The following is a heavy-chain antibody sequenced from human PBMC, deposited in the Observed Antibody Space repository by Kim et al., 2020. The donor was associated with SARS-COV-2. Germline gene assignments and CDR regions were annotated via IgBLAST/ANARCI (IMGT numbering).Heavy chain of an antibody. CDR2: INAGNGNT. CDR1: GYTFTSYA. J-gene: IGHJ4*02. V-gene: IGHV1-3*01. D-gene: IGHD6-13*01. CDR3: ARGGGSSSGFDY. Sequence: ASVKVSCKASGYTFTSYAMHWVRQAPGQRLEWMGWINAGNGNTKYSQKFQGRVTITRDTSASTAYMELSSLRSEDTAVYYCARGGGSSSGFDYWGQGTLVTVSS.